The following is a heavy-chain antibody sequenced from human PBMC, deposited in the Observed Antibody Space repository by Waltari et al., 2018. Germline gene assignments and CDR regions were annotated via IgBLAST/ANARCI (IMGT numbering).Heavy chain of an antibody. V-gene: IGHV3-21*01. CDR2: ISSSSSYI. Sequence: EVQLVESGGGLVKPGGSLRLSCVASGFTFSSYSMNWVRQAPGKGLEWVSSISSSSSYIYYADSVKGRFTISRDNAKNSLYLQMNSLRAEDTAVYYCARDSLVGDGGYPYWGQGTLVTVSS. J-gene: IGHJ4*02. CDR3: ARDSLVGDGGYPY. D-gene: IGHD5-12*01. CDR1: GFTFSSYS.